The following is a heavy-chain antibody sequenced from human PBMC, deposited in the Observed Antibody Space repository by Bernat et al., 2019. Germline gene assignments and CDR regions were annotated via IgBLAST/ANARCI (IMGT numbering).Heavy chain of an antibody. V-gene: IGHV3-11*06. Sequence: QVQLVESGGGLVKPGGSLRLSCAASGFTFSDYYMSWIRQAPGKVLEWVSYISSSSSYTNYADSVKGRFTISRDNAKNSLYLQMNSLRAEDTAVYDYARDARDCTGGVCYNYYYYMDVWGKGTTVTVSS. CDR1: GFTFSDYY. CDR2: ISSSSSYT. CDR3: ARDARDCTGGVCYNYYYYMDV. J-gene: IGHJ6*03. D-gene: IGHD2-8*02.